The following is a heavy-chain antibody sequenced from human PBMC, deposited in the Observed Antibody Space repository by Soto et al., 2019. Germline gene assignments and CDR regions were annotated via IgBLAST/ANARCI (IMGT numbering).Heavy chain of an antibody. J-gene: IGHJ5*01. V-gene: IGHV4-59*08. Sequence: SETLSLTCTVSGGSISSYYWSWIRQPPGKGLEWIGYIYYSGSTNYNPSLKSRVTISVDTSNNQVSLQLNSVTPDDTAVYYCARLIGNSWLDSWGQGTLVTVSS. CDR3: ARLIGNSWLDS. D-gene: IGHD1-26*01. CDR2: IYYSGST. CDR1: GGSISSYY.